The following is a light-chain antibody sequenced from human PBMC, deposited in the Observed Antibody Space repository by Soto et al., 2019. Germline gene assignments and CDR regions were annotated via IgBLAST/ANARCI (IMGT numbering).Light chain of an antibody. CDR1: SSVVGGYNY. Sequence: QSVLTQPASVSGSPGQSITISCTGTSSVVGGYNYVSWYQQHPGKAPKLMIYDVSNRPSGVSNRFSGSKSGNTASLTISGLQAEDEADYYCSSYTSSSINVFGTGTKVTVL. CDR3: SSYTSSSINV. CDR2: DVS. J-gene: IGLJ1*01. V-gene: IGLV2-14*01.